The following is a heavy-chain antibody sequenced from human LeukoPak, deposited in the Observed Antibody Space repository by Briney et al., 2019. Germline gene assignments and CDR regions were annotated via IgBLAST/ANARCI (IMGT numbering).Heavy chain of an antibody. D-gene: IGHD2-8*01. CDR3: ARDDPERLFYSSTSFDY. J-gene: IGHJ4*02. CDR1: GYTFTSYA. Sequence: ASVKVSCKASGYTFTSYAISWVRQAPGQGLEWMGWISGYNGDTNYAQKLQGRVTMTTNTSTRTAYMELRSLRSDDTAVYYCARDDPERLFYSSTSFDYWGQGTLVTVSS. CDR2: ISGYNGDT. V-gene: IGHV1-18*01.